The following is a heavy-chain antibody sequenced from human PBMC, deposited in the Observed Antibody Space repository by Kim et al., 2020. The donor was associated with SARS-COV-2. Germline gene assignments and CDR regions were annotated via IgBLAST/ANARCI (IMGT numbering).Heavy chain of an antibody. J-gene: IGHJ5*02. CDR3: ARVETIRWGKLSLFDWFDP. D-gene: IGHD3-16*02. Sequence: RFTISRDNAKNSLYLQMNSLRAEDTAVYYCARVETIRWGKLSLFDWFDPWGQGTLVTVSS. V-gene: IGHV3-11*06.